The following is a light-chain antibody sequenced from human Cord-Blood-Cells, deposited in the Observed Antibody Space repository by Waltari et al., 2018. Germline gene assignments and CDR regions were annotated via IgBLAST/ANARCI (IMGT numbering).Light chain of an antibody. CDR1: QSVSSY. CDR3: QQRSNWPPWT. V-gene: IGKV3-11*01. CDR2: DAS. Sequence: EIVLTQSPATLSLSPGERATLSCRASQSVSSYLTWYQQKPGQAPRLLIYDASNRATGIPARFSGSGSGTDFTLTISSLEPEDFAFYYCQQRSNWPPWTFGQGTNVEIK. J-gene: IGKJ1*01.